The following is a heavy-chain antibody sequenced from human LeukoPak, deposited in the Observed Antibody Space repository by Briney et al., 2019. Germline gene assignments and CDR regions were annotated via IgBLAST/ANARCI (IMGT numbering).Heavy chain of an antibody. Sequence: VASVKVSCKVSGYTLTELSMHCVRQAPGKGLEWMGGFDPEDGETIYAQKFQGRVTMTEDTSTGTAYMELSSLRSEDTAVYYCATDTYSSSWTHAFDIWGQGTMVTVSS. V-gene: IGHV1-24*01. CDR3: ATDTYSSSWTHAFDI. CDR1: GYTLTELS. CDR2: FDPEDGET. D-gene: IGHD6-13*01. J-gene: IGHJ3*02.